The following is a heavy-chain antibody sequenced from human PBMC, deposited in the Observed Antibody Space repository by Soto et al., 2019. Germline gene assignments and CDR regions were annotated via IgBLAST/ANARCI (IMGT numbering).Heavy chain of an antibody. CDR1: GGSISSYY. D-gene: IGHD3-10*01. J-gene: IGHJ5*02. Sequence: PSETLSLTCTVSGGSISSYYWSWIRQPPGKGLEWIGYIYYSGSTNYNPSLKSRVTISVDTSKNQFSLKLSSVTAADTAVYYCARSPYYGSGSPMGLVPWGQGTLVTVSS. V-gene: IGHV4-59*08. CDR3: ARSPYYGSGSPMGLVP. CDR2: IYYSGST.